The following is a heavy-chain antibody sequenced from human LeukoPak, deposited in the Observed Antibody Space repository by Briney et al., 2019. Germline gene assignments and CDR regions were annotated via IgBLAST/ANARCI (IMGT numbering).Heavy chain of an antibody. V-gene: IGHV1-69*06. J-gene: IGHJ5*02. CDR1: GGTFSSYA. CDR2: IIPIFGTA. D-gene: IGHD3-16*01. CDR3: ARAIWGADNWFDP. Sequence: ASVKVSCKASGGTFSSYAISWVRQAPGQGLEWMGGIIPIFGTANYAQKFQGRVTITADKSTSTAYMELSSLRSEDTAVYYCARAIWGADNWFDPWGQGTLVTVSS.